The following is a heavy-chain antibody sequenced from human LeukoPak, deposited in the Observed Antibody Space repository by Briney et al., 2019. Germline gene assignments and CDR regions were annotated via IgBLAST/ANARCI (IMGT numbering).Heavy chain of an antibody. Sequence: PGGSLRLSCAPSGFTFSSYAMSWVRQAPGKGLEWVSAISGSGGSTYYADSVKGRFTISRDNSKNTLYLQMNSLRAEDTAVYYCAKYRVVYYYYYMDVWGKGTTVTVSS. CDR3: AKYRVVYYYYYMDV. CDR2: ISGSGGST. D-gene: IGHD2-15*01. J-gene: IGHJ6*03. CDR1: GFTFSSYA. V-gene: IGHV3-23*01.